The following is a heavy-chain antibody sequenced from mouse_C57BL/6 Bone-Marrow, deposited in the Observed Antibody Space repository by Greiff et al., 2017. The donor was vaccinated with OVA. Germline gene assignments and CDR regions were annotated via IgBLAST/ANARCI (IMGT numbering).Heavy chain of an antibody. J-gene: IGHJ1*03. CDR1: GFTFSSYA. CDR2: ISDGGSYT. D-gene: IGHD2-4*01. Sequence: DVKLVESGGGLVKPGGSLKLSCAASGFTFSSYAMSWVRQTPEKRLEWVATISDGGSYTYYPDNVKGRFTISRDNAKNNLYLQMSHLKSEDTAMYYCARGRLRGYFDVWGTGTTVTVSS. CDR3: ARGRLRGYFDV. V-gene: IGHV5-4*03.